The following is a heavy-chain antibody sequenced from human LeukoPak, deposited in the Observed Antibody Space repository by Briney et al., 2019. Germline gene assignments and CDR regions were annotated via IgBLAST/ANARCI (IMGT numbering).Heavy chain of an antibody. CDR2: ISYDGSNK. Sequence: PGRSLRLSRAASGFTFSSYGMHWVRQAPGKGLEWVAVISYDGSNKYYADSVKGRFTISRDNSKNTLYLQMNSLRAEDTAVYYCARVLPGGKYYRWFDPWGQGTLVTVSS. V-gene: IGHV3-30*03. J-gene: IGHJ5*02. D-gene: IGHD1-26*01. CDR3: ARVLPGGKYYRWFDP. CDR1: GFTFSSYG.